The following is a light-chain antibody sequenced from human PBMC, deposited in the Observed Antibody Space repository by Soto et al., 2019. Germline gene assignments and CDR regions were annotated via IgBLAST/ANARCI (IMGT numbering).Light chain of an antibody. J-gene: IGLJ2*01. CDR1: SSDVGGYNY. Sequence: QSALTQPPSASGSPGQSVTISCTGTSSDVGGYNYVSWYQQHPGKAPKLMIYEVSKRPSGVPDHFSGSKSGNTASLTVSGLQAEDEADYYCSSYAGSNKKVFGGGTKLTVL. V-gene: IGLV2-8*01. CDR3: SSYAGSNKKV. CDR2: EVS.